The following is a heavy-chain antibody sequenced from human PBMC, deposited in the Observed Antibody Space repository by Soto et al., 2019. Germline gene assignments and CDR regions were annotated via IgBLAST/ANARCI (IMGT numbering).Heavy chain of an antibody. J-gene: IGHJ5*02. CDR3: ARLTGPTTVIQGGLAFAP. V-gene: IGHV3-30-3*01. CDR2: ISYDGSNK. CDR1: GFTFSSYA. D-gene: IGHD1-20*01. Sequence: QVQLVESGGGVVQPGRSLRLSCAASGFTFSSYAMHWVRQAPGKGLEWVAVISYDGSNKYYADSVKGRFTISRDNSRNTRYLKMNSLRAEETAVYYCARLTGPTTVIQGGLAFAPWGQGTLVTVSS.